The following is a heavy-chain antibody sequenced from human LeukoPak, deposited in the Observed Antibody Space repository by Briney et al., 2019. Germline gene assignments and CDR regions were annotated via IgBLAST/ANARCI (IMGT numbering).Heavy chain of an antibody. CDR2: ISSSSSTI. V-gene: IGHV3-48*04. CDR1: GFTFGRYS. D-gene: IGHD2-21*01. J-gene: IGHJ4*02. CDR3: ARWGSCGGTESLCFDY. Sequence: GGSLRLSCAASGFTFGRYSMNWVRQAPGKGLEWVSYISSSSSTIYYADSVKGRFTISRDNAKNSLYLQMNSLRAEDTAVYYCARWGSCGGTESLCFDYWGQGTLVTVSS.